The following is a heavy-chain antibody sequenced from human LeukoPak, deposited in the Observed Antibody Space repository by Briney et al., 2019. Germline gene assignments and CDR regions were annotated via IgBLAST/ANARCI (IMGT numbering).Heavy chain of an antibody. Sequence: RASVKVSCKASGYTFTSYAMHWVRQAPGQGLEWMGGIIPIFGTANYAQKFQGRVTITADESTSTAYMELSSLRSEDTAVYYCARDTHNTRGRRRGNYYYYYYMDVWGKGTTVTVSS. CDR1: GYTFTSYA. V-gene: IGHV1-69*13. D-gene: IGHD1-14*01. CDR2: IIPIFGTA. CDR3: ARDTHNTRGRRRGNYYYYYYMDV. J-gene: IGHJ6*03.